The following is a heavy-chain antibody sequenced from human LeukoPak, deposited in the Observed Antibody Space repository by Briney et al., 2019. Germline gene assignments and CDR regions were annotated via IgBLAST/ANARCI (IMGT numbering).Heavy chain of an antibody. CDR2: ISGSGGST. J-gene: IGHJ4*02. D-gene: IGHD3-22*01. CDR1: GITLSNYG. CDR3: AKRGVVIRVILVGFHKEAYYFDS. Sequence: GGSLRLSCAVSGITLSNYGMSWVRQAPGKGLEWVAGISGSGGSTNYADSVKGRFTVSRDKRKNTLNLQMNNLRTEDTAVYFCAKRGVVIRVILVGFHKEAYYFDSWGQGALVTVSS. V-gene: IGHV3-23*01.